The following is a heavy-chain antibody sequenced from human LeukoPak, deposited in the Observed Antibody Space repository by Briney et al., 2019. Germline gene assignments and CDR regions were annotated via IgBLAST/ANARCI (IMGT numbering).Heavy chain of an antibody. D-gene: IGHD5-18*01. CDR1: GFTFSDYY. V-gene: IGHV3-11*04. CDR3: AREGWIQLWLREYYFDY. J-gene: IGHJ4*02. Sequence: GGSLRLSCAASGFTFSDYYMSWIRQAPGKGLEWVSYISSSGSTIYYADSVKGRFTISRDNSKNTLYLQMNSLRAEDTAVYYCAREGWIQLWLREYYFDYWGQGTLVTVSS. CDR2: ISSSGSTI.